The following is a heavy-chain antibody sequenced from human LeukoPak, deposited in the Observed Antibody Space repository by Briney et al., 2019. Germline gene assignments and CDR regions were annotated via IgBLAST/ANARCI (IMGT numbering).Heavy chain of an antibody. CDR2: IWYDGTNR. V-gene: IGHV3-33*01. J-gene: IGHJ4*02. Sequence: GGSLRLSCAASGFTLSSYGIHWVRQAPGKGLEWVAVIWYDGTNRYYVDSVRGRFTISRDNSKNALYLQMNSLRAEDTAVYYCARGTWEPSDCWGQGTPVTVSS. D-gene: IGHD1-14*01. CDR3: ARGTWEPSDC. CDR1: GFTLSSYG.